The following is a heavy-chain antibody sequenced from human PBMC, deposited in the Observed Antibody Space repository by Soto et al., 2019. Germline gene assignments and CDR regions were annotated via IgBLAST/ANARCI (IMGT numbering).Heavy chain of an antibody. Sequence: GGSLRLSCAASGFTFSSYGMHWVRQAPGKGLEWVAVIWYDGSNKYYADSVKGRFTISRDNSKNTLYLQMNSLRAEDTAVYYCARGGIAAAKGTDYWGQGTLVTVSS. V-gene: IGHV3-33*01. CDR3: ARGGIAAAKGTDY. CDR1: GFTFSSYG. J-gene: IGHJ4*02. CDR2: IWYDGSNK. D-gene: IGHD6-13*01.